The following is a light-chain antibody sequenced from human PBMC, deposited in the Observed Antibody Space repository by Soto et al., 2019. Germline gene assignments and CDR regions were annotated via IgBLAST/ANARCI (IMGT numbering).Light chain of an antibody. CDR3: TSYASGSSHVV. CDR1: SSDIGGYDY. V-gene: IGLV2-14*01. CDR2: DVN. J-gene: IGLJ2*01. Sequence: QSVLTQPASVSGYPGQSITLSCTGTSSDIGGYDYVSWYQRHPGKAPKLIIYDVNNRPSGVSNRFSGSKSGNTASLTISGLQAEDEADYYCTSYASGSSHVVFGGGTQLTVL.